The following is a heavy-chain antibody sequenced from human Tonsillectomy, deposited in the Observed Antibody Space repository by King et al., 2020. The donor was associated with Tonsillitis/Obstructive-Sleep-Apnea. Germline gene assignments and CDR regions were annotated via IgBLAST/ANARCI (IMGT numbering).Heavy chain of an antibody. Sequence: QLVQSGAEVKKPGASVKVSCRASGFTFTSNAIHWVRQAPGQRLEWMGWINAGNGNTKYSQKFQGRVTITRDTSAHTAYMELSSLRSEDTAVYYCARDYYYYYYMDVWGKGTTVTVSS. CDR1: GFTFTSNA. CDR2: INAGNGNT. J-gene: IGHJ6*03. V-gene: IGHV1-3*01. CDR3: ARDYYYYYYMDV.